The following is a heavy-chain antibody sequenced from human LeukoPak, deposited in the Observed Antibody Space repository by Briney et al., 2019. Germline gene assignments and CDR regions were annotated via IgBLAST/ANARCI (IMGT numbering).Heavy chain of an antibody. CDR3: ARNPPYCTSTSCYNDY. Sequence: ASVKVSCKASGYTFTIYYMHWVRQAPGQGLEWMGWINPDSGATTYAQRFQGRVTMTRDTSISTAYMELSGLTSDDTAVYYCARNPPYCTSTSCYNDYWGQGTLVTVSS. D-gene: IGHD2-2*02. V-gene: IGHV1-2*02. CDR1: GYTFTIYY. CDR2: INPDSGAT. J-gene: IGHJ4*02.